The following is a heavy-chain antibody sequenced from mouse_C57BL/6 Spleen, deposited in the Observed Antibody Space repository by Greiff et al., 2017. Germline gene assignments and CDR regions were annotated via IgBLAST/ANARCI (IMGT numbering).Heavy chain of an antibody. Sequence: QVQLKQSGPELVKPGASVKISCKASGYAFSSSWMNWVKQRPGKGLEWIGRIYPGDGGTNYNGKFKGKATLTADKSSSTAYMQLSSLTSEDSAVYFCAREYGNHWGQGTTLTVSS. J-gene: IGHJ2*01. CDR3: AREYGNH. V-gene: IGHV1-82*01. CDR1: GYAFSSSW. D-gene: IGHD2-1*01. CDR2: IYPGDGGT.